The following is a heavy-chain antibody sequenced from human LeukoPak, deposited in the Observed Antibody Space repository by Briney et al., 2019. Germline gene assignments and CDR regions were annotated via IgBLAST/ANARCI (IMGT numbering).Heavy chain of an antibody. V-gene: IGHV4-34*01. Sequence: SETLSLTCVVYGGSFSGYYWSWIRQPPGKGLEWIGEIYHRGSANYNPSLKSRVSISVDTSKNQFSLKLSSVTAADTAVYYCAGLYGSGSYHSYYYGMDVWGKGTTVTVSS. CDR2: IYHRGSA. CDR1: GGSFSGYY. D-gene: IGHD3-10*01. CDR3: AGLYGSGSYHSYYYGMDV. J-gene: IGHJ6*04.